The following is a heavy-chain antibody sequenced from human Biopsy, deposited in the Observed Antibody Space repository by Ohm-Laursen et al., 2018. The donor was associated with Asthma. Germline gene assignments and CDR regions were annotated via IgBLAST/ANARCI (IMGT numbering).Heavy chain of an antibody. CDR2: IYYSGET. CDR3: ARNLPGYTYGPFED. Sequence: TLYLTCAVSGASITTSPSYWSWLRLLPGKGLEWIGCIYYSGETFFNPSLKNPLFMSLDSSKNQFSLEMTSVTVADTAVYFCARNLPGYTYGPFEDWGQGTLVTVSS. V-gene: IGHV4-31*11. CDR1: GASITTSPSY. J-gene: IGHJ4*02. D-gene: IGHD5-18*01.